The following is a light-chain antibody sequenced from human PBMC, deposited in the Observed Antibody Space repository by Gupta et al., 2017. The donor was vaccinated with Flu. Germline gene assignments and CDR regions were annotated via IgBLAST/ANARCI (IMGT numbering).Light chain of an antibody. J-gene: IGKJ4*01. CDR1: QSVSRNF. Sequence: EIVLTQSPGTLSLSPGERATLSCRASQSVSRNFLAWYQQKPGQAPRLLIYGASSRAPGVPDRFRGSGSGTDFTLTISRLEPEDFAVFYCQQYGSSPQVTFGGGTKVEIK. V-gene: IGKV3-20*01. CDR2: GAS. CDR3: QQYGSSPQVT.